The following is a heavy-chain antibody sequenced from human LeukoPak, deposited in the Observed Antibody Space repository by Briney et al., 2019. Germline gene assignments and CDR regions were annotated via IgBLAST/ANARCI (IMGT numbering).Heavy chain of an antibody. CDR3: ARAGPERITMVRGVIIFDY. V-gene: IGHV4-39*07. J-gene: IGHJ4*02. D-gene: IGHD3-10*01. CDR1: GGSISSSSYY. Sequence: SETLSLTCTVSGGSISSSSYYWGWIRQPPGKGLEWIGSIYYSGSTYYNPSLKSRVTISVDTSKNQFSLKLSSVTAADTAVYYCARAGPERITMVRGVIIFDYWGQGTLVTVSS. CDR2: IYYSGST.